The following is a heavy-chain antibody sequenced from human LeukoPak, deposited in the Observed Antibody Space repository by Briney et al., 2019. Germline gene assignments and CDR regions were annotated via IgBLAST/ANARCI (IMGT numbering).Heavy chain of an antibody. J-gene: IGHJ4*02. V-gene: IGHV3-66*01. CDR2: IYTGGTT. CDR1: GFTVSSNS. D-gene: IGHD3-10*01. Sequence: GGSLRLSCAASGFTVSSNSMSWVRQAPGKGLVWVSVIYTGGTTYYADSVKGRFTISRDNSKNTLYLQMNSLRAEDTAVYYCARVNYGSGSYTYYFDYWGQGTLVTVSS. CDR3: ARVNYGSGSYTYYFDY.